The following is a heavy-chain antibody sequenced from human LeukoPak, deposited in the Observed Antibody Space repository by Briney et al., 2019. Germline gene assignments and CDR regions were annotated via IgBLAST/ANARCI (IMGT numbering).Heavy chain of an antibody. CDR2: ISGSGGST. V-gene: IGHV3-23*01. J-gene: IGHJ4*02. CDR3: AKDAVGSGSTRGFDY. D-gene: IGHD6-19*01. CDR1: GFTFSSYA. Sequence: GGSLRLSCAASGFTFSSYAMSWVRQAPGRGLEWVSAISGSGGSTYYADSVKGRFTISRDNSKNTLYLQMNSLRAEDTAVYYCAKDAVGSGSTRGFDYWGQGTLVTVSS.